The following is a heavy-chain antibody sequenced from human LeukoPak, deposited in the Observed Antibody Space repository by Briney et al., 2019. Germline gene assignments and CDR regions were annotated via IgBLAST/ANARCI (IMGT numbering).Heavy chain of an antibody. CDR1: GYTFTSYY. D-gene: IGHD6-13*01. CDR3: ARDLAAAGTGEYFQH. J-gene: IGHJ1*01. CDR2: INPSGGST. V-gene: IGHV1-46*01. Sequence: ASVKVSCKASGYTFTSYYMHWVRQAPGQGFEWMGIINPSGGSTSYAQKFQGRVTMTRDTSTSTVYMELSSLRSEDTAVYYCARDLAAAGTGEYFQHWGQGTLVTVSS.